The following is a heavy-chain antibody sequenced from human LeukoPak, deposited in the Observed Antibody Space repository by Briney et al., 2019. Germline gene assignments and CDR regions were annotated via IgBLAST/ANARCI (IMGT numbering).Heavy chain of an antibody. J-gene: IGHJ4*02. CDR2: TYYRSKWYN. V-gene: IGHV6-1*01. CDR3: ARTLKPVRGVIIGAFDY. CDR1: GDSVSSNSAA. Sequence: SQTLSLTCAISGDSVSSNSAAWNWIRQSPSRGLEWLGRTYYRSKWYNDYAVSVKSRIAINPDTSKNQFSLQLNSVTPEDTAVYYCARTLKPVRGVIIGAFDYWGQGTLVTVSS. D-gene: IGHD3-10*01.